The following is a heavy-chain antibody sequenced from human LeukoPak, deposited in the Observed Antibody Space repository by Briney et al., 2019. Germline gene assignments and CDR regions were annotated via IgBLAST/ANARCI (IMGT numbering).Heavy chain of an antibody. Sequence: SETLSLTCTVSGGSISSYYWSWIRQPPGKGLEWIGYIYYTGSTTYNPSPKSRVTTSIDMSKNQFSLKMTSVTAADTAVYYCARNPITLVRGGNWFDPWGQGTLVTVSS. CDR1: GGSISSYY. CDR2: IYYTGST. V-gene: IGHV4-59*01. CDR3: ARNPITLVRGGNWFDP. D-gene: IGHD3-10*01. J-gene: IGHJ5*02.